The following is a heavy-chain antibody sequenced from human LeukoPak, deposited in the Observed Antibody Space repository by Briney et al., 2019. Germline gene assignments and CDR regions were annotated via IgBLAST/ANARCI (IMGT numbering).Heavy chain of an antibody. CDR2: IHFSGNT. CDR3: ARAYVPGGIIDY. J-gene: IGHJ4*02. Sequence: SETLSLTCTVSGASISSYWWSWIRQPPGKGLEWIGYIHFSGNTNTKSSLKSRVTISADTSKNQFSLKLNSVSAVDTAVYYCARAYVPGGIIDYWGQGTLVAVSS. D-gene: IGHD2-2*01. CDR1: GASISSYW. V-gene: IGHV4-59*01.